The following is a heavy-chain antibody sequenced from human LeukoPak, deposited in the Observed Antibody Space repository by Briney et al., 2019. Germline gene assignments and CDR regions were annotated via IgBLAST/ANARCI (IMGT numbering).Heavy chain of an antibody. CDR3: ARGNLIAAAIYYYYGMDV. CDR1: GGTFSSYA. V-gene: IGHV1-69*05. Sequence: SVKVSCKASGGTFSSYAISWVRQAPGQGLEWMGGIIPIFGTANYAQKFQGRVTITTDESTSTAYMELSSLRSEDTAVYYCARGNLIAAAIYYYYGMDVWGQGTTVTVSS. CDR2: IIPIFGTA. D-gene: IGHD6-13*01. J-gene: IGHJ6*02.